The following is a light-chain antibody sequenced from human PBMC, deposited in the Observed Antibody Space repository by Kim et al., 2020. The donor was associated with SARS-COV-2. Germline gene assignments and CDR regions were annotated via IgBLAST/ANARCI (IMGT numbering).Light chain of an antibody. CDR1: SLRSYD. CDR3: NSRDSSGNHRVV. J-gene: IGLJ2*01. Sequence: GQTVRIKCQGDSLRSYDASWYQQKPGQAPVLVIYGKNNRPSGIPDRFSGSSSGNTASLTITGAQAEDEADYYCNSRDSSGNHRVVFGGGTKLTVL. CDR2: GKN. V-gene: IGLV3-19*01.